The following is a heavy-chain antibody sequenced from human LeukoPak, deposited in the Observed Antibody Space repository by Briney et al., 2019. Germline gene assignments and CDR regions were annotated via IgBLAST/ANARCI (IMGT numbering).Heavy chain of an antibody. CDR3: ARRRGSGSYDGRDYGMDV. J-gene: IGHJ6*02. V-gene: IGHV4-61*05. CDR2: IYYTGSI. D-gene: IGHD3-10*01. CDR1: GGSISSSSYY. Sequence: SETLSLTCTVSGGSISSSSYYWGWIRQTPGKGLEWIGYIYYTGSINYNPSLRSRVTLSVDTSKNQFSLKLSSVTAADTAVYYCARRRGSGSYDGRDYGMDVWGQGTTVTVSS.